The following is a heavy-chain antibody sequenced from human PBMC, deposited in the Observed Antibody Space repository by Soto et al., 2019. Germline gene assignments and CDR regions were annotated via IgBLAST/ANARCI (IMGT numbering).Heavy chain of an antibody. V-gene: IGHV2-5*01. CDR1: GFSLSTHGVA. CDR3: AHPASGQIVSYFDY. Sequence: GSGPTLVNPTQTLTLTCSFSGFSLSTHGVAVAWIRQPPGKALEWLALIFWNDDKRYSPSLKSRLNISKDSSKNQVVLTLTKMAPFDTATYYCAHPASGQIVSYFDYWGQGALVTVSS. CDR2: IFWNDDK. D-gene: IGHD3-10*01. J-gene: IGHJ4*02.